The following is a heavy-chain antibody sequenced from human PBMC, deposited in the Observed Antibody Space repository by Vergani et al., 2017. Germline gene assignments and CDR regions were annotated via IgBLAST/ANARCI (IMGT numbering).Heavy chain of an antibody. V-gene: IGHV3-23*01. J-gene: IGHJ4*02. CDR1: GGSISSYY. CDR2: ISGSGGST. Sequence: VQLQESGPGLVKPSETLSLTCTVSGGSISSYYWSWIRQPPGKGLEWVSAISGSGGSTYYADSVKGRFTISRDNSKNTLYLQMNSLRAEDTAVYYCAKDRAYYNWNVKIDYWGQGTLVTVSS. D-gene: IGHD1-1*01. CDR3: AKDRAYYNWNVKIDY.